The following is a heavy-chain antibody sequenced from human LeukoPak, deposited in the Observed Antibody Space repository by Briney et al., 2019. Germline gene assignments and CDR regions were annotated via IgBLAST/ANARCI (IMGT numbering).Heavy chain of an antibody. D-gene: IGHD4-11*01. CDR3: AKGGLGAGDYFDP. CDR2: ISNDARRT. J-gene: IGHJ5*02. V-gene: IGHV3-23*01. CDR1: GFTFNIYS. Sequence: GGSLRLSCAASGFTFNIYSMSWVRQAPGKGLEWVSSISNDARRTYYAESVKGRFTISRDNSKNTVYLQMNSLRADDTAVYSCAKGGLGAGDYFDPWGQGTLVTVSS.